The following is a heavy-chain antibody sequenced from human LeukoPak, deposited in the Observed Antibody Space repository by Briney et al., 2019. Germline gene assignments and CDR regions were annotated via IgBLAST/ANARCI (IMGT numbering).Heavy chain of an antibody. CDR1: GGFISSGGYS. V-gene: IGHV4-61*08. J-gene: IGHJ4*02. CDR2: IYYSGST. D-gene: IGHD1-26*01. CDR3: TRGRIVGADFDY. Sequence: SETLSLTCAVSGGFISSGGYSWSWIRQPPGKGLEWIGYIYYSGSTNYNPSLKSRVTISVDTSKNQFSLKLSSVTAADTAVYYCTRGRIVGADFDYWGQGTLVTVSS.